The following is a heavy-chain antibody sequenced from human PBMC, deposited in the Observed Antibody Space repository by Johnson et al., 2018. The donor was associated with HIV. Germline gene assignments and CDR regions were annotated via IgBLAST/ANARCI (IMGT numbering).Heavy chain of an antibody. Sequence: VQLVESGGGLVQPGRSLRLSCAASGFTFDDYGMSWVRQAPGKGLEWVSGINWNSGSTGYADSMKGRFTSSRDNTKNSLYLQMNSLRAEDTALYYCTHYGGSFYMGAFDIWGKGTMVTVSS. CDR1: GFTFDDYG. J-gene: IGHJ3*02. D-gene: IGHD1-26*01. CDR3: THYGGSFYMGAFDI. CDR2: INWNSGST. V-gene: IGHV3-20*04.